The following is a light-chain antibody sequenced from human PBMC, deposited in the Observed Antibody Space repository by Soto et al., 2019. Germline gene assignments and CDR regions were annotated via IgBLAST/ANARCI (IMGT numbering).Light chain of an antibody. CDR1: KNDIGLYDF. V-gene: IGLV2-8*01. Sequence: QSVLTQPGSASGSPGQSVTISCTGTKNDIGLYDFVSWYQHHPGKAPRLIIYEVVQRPSGVPDRFSGSKSGNTASLTVSGLQAAVEADYFCKSYAGSNTYVFGSGTQVTVL. CDR2: EVV. CDR3: KSYAGSNTYV. J-gene: IGLJ1*01.